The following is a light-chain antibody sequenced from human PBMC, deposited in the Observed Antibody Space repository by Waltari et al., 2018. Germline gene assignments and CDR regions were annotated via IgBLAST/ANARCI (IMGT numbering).Light chain of an antibody. CDR3: QQGYSTPRMYT. Sequence: DNQMTQSPSSLSASVGDRVTITCRASQSISIYLNWYQQKPGKAPKLLIYAASSLESGVPSRFSGSGSGTDFTLTISTLQPEDFATYYCQQGYSTPRMYTFGQGTKLEIK. J-gene: IGKJ2*01. V-gene: IGKV1-39*01. CDR2: AAS. CDR1: QSISIY.